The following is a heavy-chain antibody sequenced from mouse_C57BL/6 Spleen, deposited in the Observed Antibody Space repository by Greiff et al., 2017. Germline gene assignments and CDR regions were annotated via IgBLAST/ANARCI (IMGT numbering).Heavy chain of an antibody. CDR2: FNPYNDDT. D-gene: IGHD1-1*01. V-gene: IGHV1-47*01. CDR3: ARKGNYYCSIDY. Sequence: VQLQQSGAELVKPGASVKMSCKASGYTFTTYPIDWMKQNHGKSLEWIGNFNPYNDDTKYNEKFKGKATLTVEKSSSTVYLELSRLTSDDSAVYYCARKGNYYCSIDYWGKGTTVTVSS. J-gene: IGHJ2*01. CDR1: GYTFTTYP.